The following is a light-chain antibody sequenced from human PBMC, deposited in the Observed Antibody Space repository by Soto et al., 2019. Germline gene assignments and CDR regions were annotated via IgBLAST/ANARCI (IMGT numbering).Light chain of an antibody. J-gene: IGKJ1*01. CDR3: QQYGSSRT. Sequence: EIVLTQSPGTLSLSPGETATLSCRASQSVTSSFFAWYQQQPGPAPRLLIYGASSRATGIPDRFSGSGSGTDFTPTISRLEPEDVAVYYCQQYGSSRTFGQGTKVEIK. CDR1: QSVTSSF. CDR2: GAS. V-gene: IGKV3-20*01.